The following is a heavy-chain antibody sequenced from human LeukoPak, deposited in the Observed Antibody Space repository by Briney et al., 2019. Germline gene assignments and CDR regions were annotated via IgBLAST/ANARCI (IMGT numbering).Heavy chain of an antibody. D-gene: IGHD3-22*01. V-gene: IGHV3-30*18. J-gene: IGHJ4*02. CDR2: ISYVGSNK. CDR1: GFTFSSYG. CDR3: AKDSWAEYYYDSSGYLDY. Sequence: GGSLRLSCAASGFTFSSYGMHWVRQAPGKGLEWVAVISYVGSNKYYADSVKGRFTISRDNSKHTLYLQMNSLRAEDTAVYYCAKDSWAEYYYDSSGYLDYWGQGTLVTVSS.